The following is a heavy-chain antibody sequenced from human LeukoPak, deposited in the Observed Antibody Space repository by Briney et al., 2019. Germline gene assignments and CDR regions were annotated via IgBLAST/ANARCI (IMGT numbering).Heavy chain of an antibody. Sequence: GGSLRLSCEGSAFIFSGHWMNWVRQTPGKGLEWVASIKEDGSERQYVDSVKGRFSISRDNTKGSLFLQLNSLRAEDTAIYYCAKVSVVAGRNAFDIWGQGTMVTVSS. CDR1: AFIFSGHW. J-gene: IGHJ3*02. CDR2: IKEDGSER. V-gene: IGHV3-7*03. D-gene: IGHD3-22*01. CDR3: AKVSVVAGRNAFDI.